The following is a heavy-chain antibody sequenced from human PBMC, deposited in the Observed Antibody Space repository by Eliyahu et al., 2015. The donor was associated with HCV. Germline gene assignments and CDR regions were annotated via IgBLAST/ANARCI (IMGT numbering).Heavy chain of an antibody. CDR1: GASVSSTGYY. CDR3: ARAGWNDAGRVDY. J-gene: IGHJ4*02. CDR2: IYYSGST. V-gene: IGHV4-61*08. Sequence: QVQLQESGPGLVKPSETLSLTCTVSGASVSSTGYYWNWIRQPPGKGLEWIGNIYYSGSTKYNPSLKSRVIISLDTSKKQFSLKLNSVTAADTAVYYCARAGWNDAGRVDYWGQGTPVTVSS. D-gene: IGHD1-1*01.